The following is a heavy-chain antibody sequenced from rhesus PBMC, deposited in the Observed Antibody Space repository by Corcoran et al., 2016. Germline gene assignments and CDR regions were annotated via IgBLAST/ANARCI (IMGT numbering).Heavy chain of an antibody. V-gene: IGHV4-76*01. CDR3: ARSLRYYSGSYYPDFDY. J-gene: IGHJ4*01. D-gene: IGHD3-16*01. CDR2: IYGGSGST. Sequence: QVQLQESGPGLLKPSETLSLTCAVSGGSISGGYGWGWIRQPPGKGLEWFGYIYGGSGSTSYNPSLNGRVIISIDTSKNQFSLKVNSVTAADTAVYYCARSLRYYSGSYYPDFDYWGQGVLVTVSS. CDR1: GGSISGGYG.